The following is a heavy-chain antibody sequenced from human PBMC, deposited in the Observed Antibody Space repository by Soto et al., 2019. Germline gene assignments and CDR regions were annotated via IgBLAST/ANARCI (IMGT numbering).Heavy chain of an antibody. CDR3: TRHLRFLEWSYYYYYMDV. D-gene: IGHD3-3*01. J-gene: IGHJ6*03. CDR2: IRSKANSYAT. V-gene: IGHV3-73*01. CDR1: GFTFSGSA. Sequence: GGSLRLSCAASGFTFSGSAMHWVRQASGKGLEWVGRIRSKANSYATAYAASVKGRLTISRDDSKNTAYLQMNSLKTEDTAVYYCTRHLRFLEWSYYYYYMDVWGKGTTVTVSS.